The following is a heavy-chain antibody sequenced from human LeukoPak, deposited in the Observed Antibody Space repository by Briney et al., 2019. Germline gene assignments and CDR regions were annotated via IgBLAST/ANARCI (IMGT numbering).Heavy chain of an antibody. V-gene: IGHV4-4*07. Sequence: SETLSLTCTVSGGSISSYYWSWIRQPAGKGLEWIGRIYTSGSTNHNPSLKSRVTMSVDTSKNQFSLKLSSVTAADTAVYYCARDRQHRDAFDVWGQGTMVTVSS. CDR1: GGSISSYY. CDR2: IYTSGST. CDR3: ARDRQHRDAFDV. J-gene: IGHJ3*01.